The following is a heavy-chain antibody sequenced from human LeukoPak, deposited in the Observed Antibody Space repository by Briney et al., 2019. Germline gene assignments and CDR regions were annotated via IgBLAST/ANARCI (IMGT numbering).Heavy chain of an antibody. Sequence: SETLSLTCTVSGGSISSGGYYWSWIRQLPGKGLEWIGYIYHSGSTYYNPSLKSRVTISVDRSKNQFSLKLSSVTAADTAVYYCARVSIPKDTVVVPAALDYWGQGTLVTVSS. J-gene: IGHJ4*02. D-gene: IGHD2-2*01. CDR3: ARVSIPKDTVVVPAALDY. CDR1: GGSISSGGYY. CDR2: IYHSGST. V-gene: IGHV4-30-2*01.